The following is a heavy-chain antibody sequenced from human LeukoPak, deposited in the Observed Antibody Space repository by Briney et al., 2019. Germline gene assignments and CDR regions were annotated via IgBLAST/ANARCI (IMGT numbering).Heavy chain of an antibody. CDR2: ITWNGGST. Sequence: AGGSLRLSCAASGFSFDDHGMSWVRQAPGQGLEWVSGITWNGGSTGYADSVKGRFSISRDNAKDSLFLQMNSLRVDDTALYYCVKDRSFNRGEPIDYWGQGTLVVVSS. V-gene: IGHV3-20*04. J-gene: IGHJ4*02. CDR1: GFSFDDHG. CDR3: VKDRSFNRGEPIDY. D-gene: IGHD3-16*01.